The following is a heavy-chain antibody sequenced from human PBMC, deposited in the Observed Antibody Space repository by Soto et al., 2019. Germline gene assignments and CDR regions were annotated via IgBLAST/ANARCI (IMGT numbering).Heavy chain of an antibody. CDR2: IKQDGSEK. D-gene: IGHD6-19*01. CDR3: ASYPGIAVAGYNWFDP. J-gene: IGHJ5*02. CDR1: GFTFSSYW. Sequence: EVQLVESGGGLVQPGGSLRLSCAASGFTFSSYWMSWVRQAPGKGLEWVANIKQDGSEKYYVDSVKGRFTISRDNSKNTLYLQMNSLRAEDTAVYYCASYPGIAVAGYNWFDPWGQGTLVTVSS. V-gene: IGHV3-7*03.